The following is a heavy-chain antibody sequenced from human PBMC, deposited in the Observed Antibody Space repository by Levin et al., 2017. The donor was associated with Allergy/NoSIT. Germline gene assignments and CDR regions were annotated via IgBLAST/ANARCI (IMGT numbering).Heavy chain of an antibody. V-gene: IGHV3-33*01. CDR3: ARGAADGTYHYYYYMDV. J-gene: IGHJ6*03. CDR1: GFTFSSFG. CDR2: IWYDGSNK. Sequence: GESLKISCAASGFTFSSFGIHWVRQAPGKGLEWVALIWYDGSNKYYADSVKGRFTISRDNPKNTLYLQVNSLRAEDTAVYYYARGAADGTYHYYYYMDVWGKGTTVTVSS. D-gene: IGHD6-13*01.